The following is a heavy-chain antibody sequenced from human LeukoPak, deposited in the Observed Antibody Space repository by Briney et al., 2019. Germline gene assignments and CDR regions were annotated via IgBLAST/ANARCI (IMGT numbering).Heavy chain of an antibody. CDR2: IIHSGGT. J-gene: IGHJ5*02. Sequence: SETLSLTCAVSGGSFNGYSYTWIHQPPGKGLEWMGEIIHSGGTSYNPSLKSRLTISVDTSRKQFSLKLTSVTAADTALYFCARGPLAFRRVAGIFSWGRGTQVTVSS. D-gene: IGHD6-19*01. V-gene: IGHV4-34*01. CDR1: GGSFNGYS. CDR3: ARGPLAFRRVAGIFS.